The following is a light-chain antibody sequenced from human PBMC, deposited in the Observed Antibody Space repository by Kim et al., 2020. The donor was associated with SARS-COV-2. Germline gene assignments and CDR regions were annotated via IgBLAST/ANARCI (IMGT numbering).Light chain of an antibody. CDR1: QSVSSN. CDR3: HQYNNWPLT. Sequence: MSPGERATLSCRASQSVSSNLAWYQQKPGQAPRLLIHGASTRATGIPARFSGSGSGTQFTLTISSLQSEDFAVYYCHQYNNWPLTFGGGTKVDIK. V-gene: IGKV3-15*01. J-gene: IGKJ4*01. CDR2: GAS.